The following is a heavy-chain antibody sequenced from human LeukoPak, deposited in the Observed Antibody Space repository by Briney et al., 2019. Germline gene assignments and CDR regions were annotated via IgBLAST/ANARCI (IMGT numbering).Heavy chain of an antibody. CDR3: TTRGDYVFE. CDR2: IKSKTDGGTT. CDR1: GCTFSSYS. V-gene: IGHV3-15*01. Sequence: GGSLRLSCAASGCTFSSYSMNWVRQAPGKGLEWVGCIKSKTDGGTTDYAAPVKGRFTISRDDSKNTLYLQMNSLKIEDTAVYYCTTRGDYVFEWGQGTLVTVSS. J-gene: IGHJ4*02. D-gene: IGHD4-17*01.